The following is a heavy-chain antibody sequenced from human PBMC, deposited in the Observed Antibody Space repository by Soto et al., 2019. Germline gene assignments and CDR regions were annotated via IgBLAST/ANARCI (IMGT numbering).Heavy chain of an antibody. Sequence: ASVKVSCKASGYTFTNYDINWVRQATGQGLEWMGWMNPNSGTSDYAQKFRGRLTLTRDTSISTAYMELRSLRSEDTAVYYCAKVATSYYDILTGSLDSWGQGPLVTVSS. CDR1: GYTFTNYD. V-gene: IGHV1-8*01. J-gene: IGHJ4*02. CDR3: AKVATSYYDILTGSLDS. CDR2: MNPNSGTS. D-gene: IGHD3-9*01.